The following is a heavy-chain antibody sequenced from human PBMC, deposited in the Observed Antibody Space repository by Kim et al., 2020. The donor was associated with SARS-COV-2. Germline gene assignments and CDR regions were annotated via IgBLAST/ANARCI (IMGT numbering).Heavy chain of an antibody. J-gene: IGHJ4*02. CDR3: ARYIVATHNFDF. CDR1: GGSVNGYY. CDR2: IYYTGST. V-gene: IGHV4-59*08. Sequence: SETLSLMCTVSGGSVNGYYWSWIRQPPGKGLEWIGFIYYTGSTNYNPSLKSRVTMSVNTPKNQFSLKLSSVTAADTAVYYCARYIVATHNFDFWGQGTLVTVFS. D-gene: IGHD5-12*01.